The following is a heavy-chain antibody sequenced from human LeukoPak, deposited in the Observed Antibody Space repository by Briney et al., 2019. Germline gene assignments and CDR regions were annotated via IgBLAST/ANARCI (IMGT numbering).Heavy chain of an antibody. CDR1: GDSMSNSNSY. D-gene: IGHD4-17*01. CDR2: IYYDGKT. Sequence: SETLSLACTVSGDSMSNSNSYWAWKRQPPGKGLEWIGSIYYDGKTYYSPSLRNRVTVSADTSKSQFSLKLSSVTAADTSVYFCVRLQHFGDPHWGQGTLVTVS. V-gene: IGHV4-39*01. J-gene: IGHJ4*02. CDR3: VRLQHFGDPH.